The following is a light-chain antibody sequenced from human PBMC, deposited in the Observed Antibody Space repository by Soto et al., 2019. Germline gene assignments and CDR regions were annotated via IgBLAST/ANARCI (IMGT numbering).Light chain of an antibody. CDR1: QGIRNY. CDR2: TSS. Sequence: DIKMTNSPSSLSASVGDRVTITCRASQGIRNYLSWYQQKPGEVPRLLIYTSSTLQSGVPSRFSGSGSGTDFTLTISSLQPEDFATYYCQQLNSYPLTFGGGTKVDIK. J-gene: IGKJ4*01. CDR3: QQLNSYPLT. V-gene: IGKV1-27*01.